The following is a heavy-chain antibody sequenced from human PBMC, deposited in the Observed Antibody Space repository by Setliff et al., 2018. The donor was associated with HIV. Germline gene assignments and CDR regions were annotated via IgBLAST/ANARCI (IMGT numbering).Heavy chain of an antibody. D-gene: IGHD3-10*01. CDR1: GFTFTTYA. Sequence: ASVKVSCKASGFTFTTYAVHWMRQAPGQRPEWMGWINAANGKTRYPQRLEARVTIIMDTGASTAYMELNSLRSEDSAVYYCARGVIRGVISQGGLDYWGPGTLVTVSS. V-gene: IGHV1-3*01. CDR3: ARGVIRGVISQGGLDY. CDR2: INAANGKT. J-gene: IGHJ4*02.